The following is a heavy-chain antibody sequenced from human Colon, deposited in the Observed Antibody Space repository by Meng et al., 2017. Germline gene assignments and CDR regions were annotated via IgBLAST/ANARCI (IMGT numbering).Heavy chain of an antibody. J-gene: IGHJ4*02. CDR1: GYSISSGYY. CDR2: INHSGST. V-gene: IGHV4-38-2*02. D-gene: IGHD6-19*01. Sequence: SETLSLTCAVSGYSISSGYYWGWILLAPGKGLEWIGSINHSGSTFYNPSLKSRVTISLDTSKNQLSLEVNSVTAADTAVYYCARDGSGRGHYWGQGTLVTVSS. CDR3: ARDGSGRGHY.